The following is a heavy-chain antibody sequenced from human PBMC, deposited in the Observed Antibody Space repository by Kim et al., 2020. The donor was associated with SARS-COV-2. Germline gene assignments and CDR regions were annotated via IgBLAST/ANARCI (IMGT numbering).Heavy chain of an antibody. Sequence: KPDGSEKRYVDSVKGRFTISRDNGKNTLYLQMSSLRAEDTAVYYCLRSSDYWGQGILVTVSS. J-gene: IGHJ4*02. D-gene: IGHD6-6*01. CDR2: KPDGSEK. V-gene: IGHV3-7*01. CDR3: LRSSDY.